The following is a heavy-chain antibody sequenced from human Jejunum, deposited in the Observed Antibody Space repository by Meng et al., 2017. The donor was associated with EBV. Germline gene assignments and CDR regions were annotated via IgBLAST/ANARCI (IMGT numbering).Heavy chain of an antibody. CDR1: GGSIRSGYW. Sequence: QWQMRASGQGRGKPLGPLSLTCAVSGGSIRSGYWWSWVRQPPGKGLEWIGEISHSGSAGYNPSLKSRVTITVDKSKNQFSLNLNSVTAPDTAVYYCAGASGNNYEGFDYWGQGTLVTVSS. V-gene: IGHV4-4*02. CDR2: ISHSGSA. CDR3: AGASGNNYEGFDY. D-gene: IGHD1/OR15-1a*01. J-gene: IGHJ4*02.